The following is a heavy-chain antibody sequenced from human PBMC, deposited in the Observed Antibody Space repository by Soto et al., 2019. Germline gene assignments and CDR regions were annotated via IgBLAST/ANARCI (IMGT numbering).Heavy chain of an antibody. V-gene: IGHV3-23*01. CDR2: IDEDGSTT. CDR1: GFIFIDHG. Sequence: WGSLRLSCAVSGFIFIDHGINWFRHSPLKGLEWVPSIDEDGSTTHYADSVKGRFTISRDNSKNTLYLQMDSLRAEDTALYYCARVLYGFSYGKCDYWGQGTLVTVSS. D-gene: IGHD1-1*01. CDR3: ARVLYGFSYGKCDY. J-gene: IGHJ4*02.